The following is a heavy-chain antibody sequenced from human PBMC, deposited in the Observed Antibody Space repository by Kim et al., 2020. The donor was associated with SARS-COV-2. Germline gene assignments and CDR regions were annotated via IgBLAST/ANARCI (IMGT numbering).Heavy chain of an antibody. Sequence: GGSLRLSCAASGFTFSSYGMHWVRQAPGKGLEWVAVISYDGSNKYYADSVKGRFTISRDNSKNTLYLQMNSLRAEDTAVYYCAKDRGYSSSPGLYYYYGMDVWGQGTTVTVSS. D-gene: IGHD6-13*01. J-gene: IGHJ6*02. CDR1: GFTFSSYG. V-gene: IGHV3-30*18. CDR3: AKDRGYSSSPGLYYYYGMDV. CDR2: ISYDGSNK.